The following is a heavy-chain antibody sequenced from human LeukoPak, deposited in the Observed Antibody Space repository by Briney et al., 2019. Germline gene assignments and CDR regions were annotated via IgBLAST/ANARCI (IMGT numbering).Heavy chain of an antibody. Sequence: SETLSLTCTVSGGSVTSGGYYWSWIRQHPGKGLEWIGYIYYSGSTYYNPSFKSRVTISLDTSKNQFSLKLSSVTAADTAVYYCARLLGYSGTDHYYFDYWGQGTLVTVSS. J-gene: IGHJ4*02. V-gene: IGHV4-31*03. CDR3: ARLLGYSGTDHYYFDY. CDR2: IYYSGST. D-gene: IGHD3-10*01. CDR1: GGSVTSGGYY.